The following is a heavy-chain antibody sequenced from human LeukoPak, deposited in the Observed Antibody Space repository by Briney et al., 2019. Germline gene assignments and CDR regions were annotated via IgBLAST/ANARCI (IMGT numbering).Heavy chain of an antibody. CDR2: FSAYNGNT. CDR1: GYTFTSYG. CDR3: ARGGGQQLNYYYGMDV. J-gene: IGHJ6*02. D-gene: IGHD6-13*01. Sequence: ASVKVSCKASGYTFTSYGISWVRQAPGQGLEWMGWFSAYNGNTNYAQKLQGRVTMTTDTSTSTAYMELRSLRSDDTAVYYCARGGGQQLNYYYGMDVWGQGTTVTVSS. V-gene: IGHV1-18*01.